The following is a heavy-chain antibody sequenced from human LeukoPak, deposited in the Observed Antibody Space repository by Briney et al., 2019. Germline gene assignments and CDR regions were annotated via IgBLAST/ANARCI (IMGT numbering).Heavy chain of an antibody. CDR1: GFTFGSYS. Sequence: GGSLRLSCAASGFTFGSYSMNWVRQAPGKGLEWVSYISSSSSTIYYADSVKGRFTISRDNAKNSLYLQMNSPRAEDTAVYYCASELFHYYDSSGSSFLGYWGQGTLVTVSS. CDR2: ISSSSSTI. CDR3: ASELFHYYDSSGSSFLGY. V-gene: IGHV3-48*01. D-gene: IGHD3-22*01. J-gene: IGHJ4*02.